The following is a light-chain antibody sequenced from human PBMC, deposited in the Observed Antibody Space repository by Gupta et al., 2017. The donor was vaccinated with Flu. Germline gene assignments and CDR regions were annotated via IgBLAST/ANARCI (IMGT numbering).Light chain of an antibody. CDR1: QSLLHSNGNNY. V-gene: IGKV2-28*01. J-gene: IGKJ4*01. Sequence: DSVMTQSPLSLPVTDGEPASISCRSSQSLLHSNGNNYLDWYLQRPGQSPQLLFCMGSKRASGVPRRFSGGGGGKYFIMKISRVAAEDVVVYCRMQDIQTPLGFGEGTKVEIK. CDR2: MGS. CDR3: MQDIQTPLG.